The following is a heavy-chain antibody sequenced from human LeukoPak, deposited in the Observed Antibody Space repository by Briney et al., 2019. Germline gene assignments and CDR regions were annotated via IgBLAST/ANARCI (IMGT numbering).Heavy chain of an antibody. CDR1: GFTVSSNY. Sequence: GGSLRLSCAASGFTVSSNYMSWVRQAPGKGLEWVSVIYSGGSTYYADSVKGRFTISRHNSKSTLYLQMNSLRAEDTAVYYCASYDSSGTDYWGQGTLVTVSS. CDR3: ASYDSSGTDY. J-gene: IGHJ4*02. D-gene: IGHD3-22*01. CDR2: IYSGGST. V-gene: IGHV3-53*04.